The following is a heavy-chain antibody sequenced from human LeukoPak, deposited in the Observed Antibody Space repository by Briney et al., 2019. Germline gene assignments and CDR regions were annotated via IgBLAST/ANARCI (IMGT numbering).Heavy chain of an antibody. CDR1: GFAISHSY. Sequence: GGSLRLSCTASGFAISHSYMTWVRQAPGKGLEWVATIKYDGSEKAYVDSVKGRFTISKDNAKNSLYLQMNSLRADDTAVYYCARDPAYAGYDYWGQGTLVTVSS. D-gene: IGHD2-2*01. CDR3: ARDPAYAGYDY. CDR2: IKYDGSEK. V-gene: IGHV3-7*03. J-gene: IGHJ4*02.